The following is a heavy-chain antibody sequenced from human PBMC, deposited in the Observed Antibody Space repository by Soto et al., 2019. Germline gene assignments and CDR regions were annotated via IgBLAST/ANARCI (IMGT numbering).Heavy chain of an antibody. CDR1: GYTFTSYG. J-gene: IGHJ4*02. Sequence: QVQLVQSGAEVKKPGASVKVSCKASGYTFTSYGISWVRQAPGQGLEWMGWISAYNGNTNYAQKLQCRVTMTTDTSKSTAYMELRRLRSDDTAVYDCARAGMLHLYFHYWGQGALVTVSS. CDR2: ISAYNGNT. V-gene: IGHV1-18*04. CDR3: ARAGMLHLYFHY. D-gene: IGHD2-8*01.